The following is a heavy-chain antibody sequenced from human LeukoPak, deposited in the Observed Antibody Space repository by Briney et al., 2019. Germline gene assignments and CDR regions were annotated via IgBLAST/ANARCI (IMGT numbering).Heavy chain of an antibody. CDR2: MNPNSGNT. V-gene: IGHV1-8*01. Sequence: ASVKVPCKASGYTFTNDDINWVRQATGQGLEWMGWMNPNSGNTGYAQKFQGRVTMTRNTSISTAYMELSSLRSEDTAVYYCARAAVATRRGSWFDPWGQGTLVTVSS. D-gene: IGHD5-12*01. CDR1: GYTFTNDD. J-gene: IGHJ5*02. CDR3: ARAAVATRRGSWFDP.